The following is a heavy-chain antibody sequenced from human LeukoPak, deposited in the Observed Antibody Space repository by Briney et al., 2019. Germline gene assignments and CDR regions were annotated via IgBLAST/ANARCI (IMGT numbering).Heavy chain of an antibody. J-gene: IGHJ4*02. Sequence: GGSLRLSCLASGFTFSSYWMHWVRQVPGKGLEWVSGTNRRGDITGYADFVKGRFTISRDNAKNSLYLQMNSLRVEDTALYHCARKGLGGELGGFDSWGQGTLVTVSS. CDR2: TNRRGDIT. CDR3: ARKGLGGELGGFDS. CDR1: GFTFSSYW. V-gene: IGHV3-20*01. D-gene: IGHD1-7*01.